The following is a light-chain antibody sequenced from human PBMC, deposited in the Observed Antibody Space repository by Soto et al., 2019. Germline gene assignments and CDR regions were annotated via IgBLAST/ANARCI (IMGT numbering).Light chain of an antibody. V-gene: IGKV1-5*03. CDR1: QSISNW. J-gene: IGKJ1*01. CDR3: LQYHSDWT. CDR2: KAS. Sequence: DIQMTQSPSTLSASVGDRVTITCRASQSISNWLAWHQQKPGKAPKLLIYKASSLESGVPSRFSAGGSGVEFTLNISSVQPEDFATYHCLQYHSDWTFGQGTKVDI.